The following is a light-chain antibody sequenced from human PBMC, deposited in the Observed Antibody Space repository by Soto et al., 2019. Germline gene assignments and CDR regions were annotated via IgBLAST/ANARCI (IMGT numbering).Light chain of an antibody. CDR2: LNSDGSH. J-gene: IGLJ2*01. Sequence: QPVLTQSPSASASLGASVKLTCTLSSGHSSYAIAWHQQQPEKGPRYLMKLNSDGSHSKGDGIPDRFSGSSSGAERYLTISSLQSEDEADYYCQTWGTGVVFGGGTKVT. CDR1: SGHSSYA. CDR3: QTWGTGVV. V-gene: IGLV4-69*02.